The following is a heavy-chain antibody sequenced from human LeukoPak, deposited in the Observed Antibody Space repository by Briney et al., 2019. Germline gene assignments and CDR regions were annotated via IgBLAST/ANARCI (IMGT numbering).Heavy chain of an antibody. Sequence: GGSLRLSSAASGFTFSSYSMNWVRQAPGKGLEWVSSISSSSSYIYYADSVKGRFTISRDNAKNSLYLQMNSLRAEDTAVYYCASGASETMVGLWGQGTLVTVSS. CDR2: ISSSSSYI. V-gene: IGHV3-21*01. CDR3: ASGASETMVGL. CDR1: GFTFSSYS. J-gene: IGHJ4*02. D-gene: IGHD4/OR15-4a*01.